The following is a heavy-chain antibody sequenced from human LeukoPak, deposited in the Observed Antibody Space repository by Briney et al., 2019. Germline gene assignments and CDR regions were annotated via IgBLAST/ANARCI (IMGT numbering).Heavy chain of an antibody. CDR3: ARGRDADY. CDR2: INHSGST. V-gene: IGHV4-34*01. CDR1: GGSFSGYY. J-gene: IGHJ4*02. Sequence: SETLSLTCAVYGGSFSGYYWSWIGQPPGKGLEWIGEINHSGSTNYNPSLKSRVTISVDTSKNQFSLKLSSVTAADTAVYYCARGRDADYWGQGTLVTVSS.